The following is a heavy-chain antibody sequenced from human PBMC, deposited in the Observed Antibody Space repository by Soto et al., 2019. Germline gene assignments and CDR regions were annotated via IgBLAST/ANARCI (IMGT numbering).Heavy chain of an antibody. J-gene: IGHJ4*02. Sequence: QVQLQESGPRLVKPSETLSLTCTVSGGSMIAYYWNWMRQPPGKGLQWIGYTYYSGSTTYNPSLKSRVTISVDSSKTQFSLKLDSVTPADTAVYYCARVRGTAGKRYFDYWGPGTLVTVSS. CDR2: TYYSGST. V-gene: IGHV4-59*01. D-gene: IGHD6-13*01. CDR1: GGSMIAYY. CDR3: ARVRGTAGKRYFDY.